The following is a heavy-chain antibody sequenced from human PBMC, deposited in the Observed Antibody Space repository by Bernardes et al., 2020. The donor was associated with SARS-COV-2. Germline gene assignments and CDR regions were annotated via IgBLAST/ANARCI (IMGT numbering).Heavy chain of an antibody. CDR3: TRGPLSGYGSFGV. D-gene: IGHD5-12*01. Sequence: GGSLRLSCAASGFIFSDYWMHWVRQAPGKGLMWVSRINGGGSSVNYADSVKGRFTISRDNAKNTLYLQMSSLSAEDTAVYYCTRGPLSGYGSFGVWGQGTLVTVSS. CDR2: INGGGSSV. J-gene: IGHJ4*02. V-gene: IGHV3-74*01. CDR1: GFIFSDYW.